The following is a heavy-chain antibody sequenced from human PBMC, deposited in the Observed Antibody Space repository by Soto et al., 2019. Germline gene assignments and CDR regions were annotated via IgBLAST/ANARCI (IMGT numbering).Heavy chain of an antibody. CDR2: INSDGSST. V-gene: IGHV3-74*01. J-gene: IGHJ4*02. CDR3: ATHLPNY. Sequence: EVQLVESGGGLVQPGGSLRLSCPAPGFPFNSYWMHWVRQVPGTGLVWVSRINSDGSSTYYADSVKGRFTISRDNAKNTLYLQMNSLRAEDTAMYYCATHLPNYWGQGTLVTVSS. CDR1: GFPFNSYW.